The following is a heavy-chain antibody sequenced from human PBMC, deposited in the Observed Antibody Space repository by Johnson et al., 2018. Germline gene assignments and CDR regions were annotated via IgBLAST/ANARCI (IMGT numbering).Heavy chain of an antibody. CDR1: GFTFSDSY. Sequence: QVQLVQSGGGLVKPGGSLRLSCAASGFTFSDSYMSWVRQAPGKGLEWVSYISSSGKFFYYADSVRGRFIISRNNANNSLYLQMNSLRAEDSALYYCARDLGLEGVTDASELWGQGTMVTVS. J-gene: IGHJ3*01. CDR2: ISSSGKFF. CDR3: ARDLGLEGVTDASEL. D-gene: IGHD3/OR15-3a*01. V-gene: IGHV3-11*04.